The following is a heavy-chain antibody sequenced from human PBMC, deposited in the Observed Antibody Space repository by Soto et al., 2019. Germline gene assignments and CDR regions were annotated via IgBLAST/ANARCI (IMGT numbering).Heavy chain of an antibody. CDR3: ANMQLD. Sequence: GGSLRLSGAASGFTFSSYGMHWVRQAPGKGLEWVAVISYDGSNKYYADSVKGRFTISRDNSKNTLYLQMNSLRAEDTAVYYCANMQLDWGQGTLVTVSS. D-gene: IGHD6-13*01. CDR2: ISYDGSNK. V-gene: IGHV3-30*18. CDR1: GFTFSSYG. J-gene: IGHJ4*02.